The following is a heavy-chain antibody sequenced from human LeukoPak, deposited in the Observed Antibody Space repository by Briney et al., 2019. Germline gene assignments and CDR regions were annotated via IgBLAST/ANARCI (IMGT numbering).Heavy chain of an antibody. D-gene: IGHD3-22*01. CDR3: ASRIYDSSGYHDAFDI. CDR2: INTNTGNP. V-gene: IGHV7-4-1*01. J-gene: IGHJ3*02. CDR1: GYTFTSYA. Sequence: ASVKVSCKASGYTFTSYAMNWVRQAPGQGLEWMGWINTNTGNPTYAQGFTGRFVFSLDTSVSTAYLQICSLKAEDTAVYYCASRIYDSSGYHDAFDIWGQGTMVTVSS.